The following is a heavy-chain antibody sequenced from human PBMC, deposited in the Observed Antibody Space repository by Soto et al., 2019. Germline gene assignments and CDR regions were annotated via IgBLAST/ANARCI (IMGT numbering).Heavy chain of an antibody. CDR1: GFTFSSYE. D-gene: IGHD6-13*01. V-gene: IGHV3-48*03. CDR2: ISSSGSTI. J-gene: IGHJ6*02. CDR3: ASRSSWWLVDV. Sequence: GGSLRLSCAASGFTFSSYEMNWVRQAPGKGLEWVSYISSSGSTIYYADSVKGRFTISRDNAKNSLYLQMNSLRAEDTAVYYCASRSSWWLVDVWGQGTTVTVSS.